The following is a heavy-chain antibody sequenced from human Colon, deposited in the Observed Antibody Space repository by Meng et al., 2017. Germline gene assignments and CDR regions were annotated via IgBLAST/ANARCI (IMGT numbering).Heavy chain of an antibody. J-gene: IGHJ4*02. D-gene: IGHD3/OR15-3a*01. Sequence: GESLKISCAASSFTFSRYWMHWVRQAPGKGLAWVSRITPDGSATDYADSVKGRFTMSRDNAKNTLYLQMNSLSGDDTAFYYCTRGGLDPFDYWGQGSLVTVSS. V-gene: IGHV3-74*01. CDR3: TRGGLDPFDY. CDR2: ITPDGSAT. CDR1: SFTFSRYW.